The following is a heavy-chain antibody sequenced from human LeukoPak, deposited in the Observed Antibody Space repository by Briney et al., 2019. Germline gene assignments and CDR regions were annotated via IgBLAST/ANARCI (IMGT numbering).Heavy chain of an antibody. Sequence: SETLSLTCTGSGGSINGFYWSWIRQPPGRRLEWIGYSSYSGSTYYRPSLKSRLTMSLDTSQNQFSLRLNSVTAADTAIYYCARHVISFGESYSQYSFDYWSQGSLVTVSS. J-gene: IGHJ4*02. CDR2: SSYSGST. CDR3: ARHVISFGESYSQYSFDY. CDR1: GGSINGFY. V-gene: IGHV4-59*08. D-gene: IGHD3-10*01.